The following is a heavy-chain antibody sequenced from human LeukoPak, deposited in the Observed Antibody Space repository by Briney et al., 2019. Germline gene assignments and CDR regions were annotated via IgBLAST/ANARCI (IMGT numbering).Heavy chain of an antibody. J-gene: IGHJ4*02. CDR2: INHSGST. V-gene: IGHV4-34*01. D-gene: IGHD3-10*01. Sequence: PSETLSLTCAVYGGSFSGYYWGWIRQPPGKGLEWIGEINHSGSTNYNPSLKSRVTISVDTSKNQFSLRLSSVTAADTAVYYCAILWFGDSPFDYWGQGTLVTVSS. CDR1: GGSFSGYY. CDR3: AILWFGDSPFDY.